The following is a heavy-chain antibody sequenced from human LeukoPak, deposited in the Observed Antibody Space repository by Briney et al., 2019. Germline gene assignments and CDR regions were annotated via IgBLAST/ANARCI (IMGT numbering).Heavy chain of an antibody. CDR1: GGTFSSYA. CDR2: IIPISGTG. J-gene: IGHJ5*02. Sequence: SVKVSCKASGGTFSSYAISWVRQAPGQGLEWMGGIIPISGTGNYAQKFQGRVTITADESTTTAYMELSSLISADTAVYYCARASGSGPFNNWFDPWGQGTLVTVSS. V-gene: IGHV1-69*13. D-gene: IGHD6-19*01. CDR3: ARASGSGPFNNWFDP.